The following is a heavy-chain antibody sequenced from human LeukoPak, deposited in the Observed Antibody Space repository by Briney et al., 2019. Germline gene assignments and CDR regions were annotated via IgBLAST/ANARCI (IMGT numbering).Heavy chain of an antibody. D-gene: IGHD5-24*01. Sequence: PGGSLRLSCAASGFTFTNHPMHWVRQASGKRLEYVSAISPSGDWTWYADSVKGRFTISRDNAKNSLFLQMNSLRPEDTAVYYCARIGDGYGDYFDYWGQGTLVTVSS. CDR2: ISPSGDWT. J-gene: IGHJ4*02. CDR1: GFTFTNHP. V-gene: IGHV3-64*04. CDR3: ARIGDGYGDYFDY.